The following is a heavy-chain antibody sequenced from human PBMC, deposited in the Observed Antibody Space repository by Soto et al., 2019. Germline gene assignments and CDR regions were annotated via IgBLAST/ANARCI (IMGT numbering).Heavy chain of an antibody. CDR1: GFTFDDYA. J-gene: IGHJ3*02. V-gene: IGHV3-9*01. D-gene: IGHD6-6*01. CDR3: AKSSTSGRGSSSLFNAFDI. Sequence: GGSLRLSCAASGFTFDDYAMHWVRQAPGKGLEWVSGISWNSGSIGYADSVKGRFTLSRDNAKHSLYLQMNSLRAEDTALYYCAKSSTSGRGSSSLFNAFDIWGQGTMVTVSS. CDR2: ISWNSGSI.